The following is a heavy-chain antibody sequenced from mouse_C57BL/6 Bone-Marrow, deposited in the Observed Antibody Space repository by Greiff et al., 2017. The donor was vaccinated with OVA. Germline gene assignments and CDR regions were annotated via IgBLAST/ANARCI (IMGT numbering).Heavy chain of an antibody. D-gene: IGHD1-1*01. CDR3: AISHYYGSSYGWFAY. CDR1: GYTFTSYW. J-gene: IGHJ3*01. V-gene: IGHV1-74*01. CDR2: IHPSDSDT. Sequence: QVQLQQPGAELVKPGASVKVSCKASGYTFTSYWMHWVKQRPGQGLEWIGRIHPSDSDTNYNQKFKGKATLTVDKSSSTAYMQLSSLTSEDSAVYYCAISHYYGSSYGWFAYWGLGTLVTVSA.